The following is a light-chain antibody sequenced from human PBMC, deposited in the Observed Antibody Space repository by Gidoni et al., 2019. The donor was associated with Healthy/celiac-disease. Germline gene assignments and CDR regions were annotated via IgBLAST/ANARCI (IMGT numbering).Light chain of an antibody. CDR3: AAWDDSLSGYV. J-gene: IGLJ1*01. CDR1: SSNIGSNY. V-gene: IGLV1-47*01. Sequence: PGQRVTISCSGSSSNIGSNYVYWYQQLPGTAPKLLIYRNNQRPSGVPDRFSGSKSGTSASLAISGLRSEDEADYYCAAWDDSLSGYVFGTGTKVTVL. CDR2: RNN.